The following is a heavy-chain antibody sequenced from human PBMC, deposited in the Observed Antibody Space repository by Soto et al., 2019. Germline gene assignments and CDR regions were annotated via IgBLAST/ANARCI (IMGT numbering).Heavy chain of an antibody. CDR3: ARVHNRFLEWPGGDY. Sequence: QVQLVQSGAEVKKPGSSVKVSCKASVGTFSSYAISWVRQAPGQGLEWMGGIIPIFGTANYTQKCQGRVTITADESTSTAYMELSSLRSEDTAVYYCARVHNRFLEWPGGDYWGQGTLVTVSS. CDR2: IIPIFGTA. J-gene: IGHJ4*02. V-gene: IGHV1-69*12. CDR1: VGTFSSYA. D-gene: IGHD3-3*01.